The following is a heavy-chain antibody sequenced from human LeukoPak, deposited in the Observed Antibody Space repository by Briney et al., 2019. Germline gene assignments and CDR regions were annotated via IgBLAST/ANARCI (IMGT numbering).Heavy chain of an antibody. Sequence: SETLSLTCTVSGGSISINSYYWGWIRQPPGKGLEWIGSIYYSGSTYYNPSLKSRVTISVDTSKNQFSLNLSSVTAADTAVYYCARRGDIYGFDYWGQGTLVTVSS. V-gene: IGHV4-39*01. J-gene: IGHJ4*02. CDR1: GGSISINSYY. CDR3: ARRGDIYGFDY. D-gene: IGHD5-18*01. CDR2: IYYSGST.